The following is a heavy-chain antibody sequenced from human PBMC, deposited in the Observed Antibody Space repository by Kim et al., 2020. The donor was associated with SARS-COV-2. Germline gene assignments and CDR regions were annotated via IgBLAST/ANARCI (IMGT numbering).Heavy chain of an antibody. Sequence: SHPSLKSRVTISVDTSKNQFSLKLSSVTAADTAVYYCARDLPPALGGMDVWGQGTTVTVSS. J-gene: IGHJ6*02. D-gene: IGHD3-16*01. V-gene: IGHV4-59*01. CDR3: ARDLPPALGGMDV.